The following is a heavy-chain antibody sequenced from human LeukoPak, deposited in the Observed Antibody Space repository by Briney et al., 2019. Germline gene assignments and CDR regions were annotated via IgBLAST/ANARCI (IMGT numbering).Heavy chain of an antibody. D-gene: IGHD3-22*01. V-gene: IGHV3-53*01. CDR2: IYSTGST. CDR1: GFIVSSNY. Sequence: PGGSLRLSCAASGFIVSSNYMSWVRQAPGKGLEWVSVIYSTGSTHYADSVKGRFTISRDNAKKSLYLQMHSLRAEDTAVYYCARDSHKFDSSGYYPDAFDIWGQGTMVTVSS. J-gene: IGHJ3*02. CDR3: ARDSHKFDSSGYYPDAFDI.